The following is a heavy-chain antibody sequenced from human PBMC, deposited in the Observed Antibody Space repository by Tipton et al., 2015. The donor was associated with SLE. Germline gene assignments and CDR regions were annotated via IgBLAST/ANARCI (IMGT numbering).Heavy chain of an antibody. CDR1: GYSFTGYW. Sequence: QLVQSGAEVKKPGESLKISCKGSGYSFTGYWIGWVRQMPGKGLEWMGIIYPGDSDTRYSPSFQGQVTISADKSISTAYLQWSSLKASDTAMYYCARLYCSSTSCSSHFDYWGQGTLVTVSS. CDR2: IYPGDSDT. D-gene: IGHD2-2*01. V-gene: IGHV5-51*01. J-gene: IGHJ4*02. CDR3: ARLYCSSTSCSSHFDY.